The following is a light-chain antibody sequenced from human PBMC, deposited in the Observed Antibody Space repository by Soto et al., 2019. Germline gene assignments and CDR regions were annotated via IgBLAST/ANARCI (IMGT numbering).Light chain of an antibody. CDR3: QQYSVSPRT. Sequence: EIVLTNSPGTLSLSPGERATLSCRASLTISDSYLAWYQQKAGQAPRLVIYGASNRATGIPDRFSASGSGTDFTLTISRLEPEDFAVYYCQQYSVSPRTFGQGTKVDIK. CDR2: GAS. CDR1: LTISDSY. V-gene: IGKV3-20*01. J-gene: IGKJ1*01.